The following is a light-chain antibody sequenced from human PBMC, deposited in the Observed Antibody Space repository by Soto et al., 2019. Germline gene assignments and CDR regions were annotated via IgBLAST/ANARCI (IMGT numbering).Light chain of an antibody. V-gene: IGLV1-51*01. CDR3: GTWDSSLSAGGYV. J-gene: IGLJ1*01. CDR1: SSNIGNNY. CDR2: DNN. Sequence: QSVLTQPPSVSAAPGRKVTISCSGSSSNIGNNYVSWYQQLPGTAPKLLIYDNNKRPSGIPDRFSGSKSGTSATLGITGLQTGDEADYYCGTWDSSLSAGGYVFGTGTKVTVL.